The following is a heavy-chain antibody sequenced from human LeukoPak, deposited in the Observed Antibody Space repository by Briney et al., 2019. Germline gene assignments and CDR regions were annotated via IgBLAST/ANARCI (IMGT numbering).Heavy chain of an antibody. J-gene: IGHJ5*02. V-gene: IGHV1-18*01. CDR1: GYSFTNYG. CDR2: ISVYSGNT. D-gene: IGHD3-10*01. CDR3: ARDGFRYFGSGSYYVGSWFDP. Sequence: EASVKVSCKASGYSFTNYGISWVRQAPGQGLEWMGWISVYSGNTNYAQKLQGRVTMTTDTSTSTAYMELRSLRSDGTAVYYCARDGFRYFGSGSYYVGSWFDPWGQGTLVTVSS.